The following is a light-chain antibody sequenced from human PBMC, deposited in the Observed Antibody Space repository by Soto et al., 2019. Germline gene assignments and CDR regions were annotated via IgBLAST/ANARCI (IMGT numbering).Light chain of an antibody. Sequence: QSALTQPASVSGSPGQSITISCAGTIRDVGAYNLLSWYQQYPGRAPQLILYEVRNRPSGISFRFSGFKSGNTASLTISGLQAADEADYYCSSFTSTSTLIFGGRTKVTV. J-gene: IGLJ2*01. CDR2: EVR. CDR1: IRDVGAYNL. CDR3: SSFTSTSTLI. V-gene: IGLV2-14*01.